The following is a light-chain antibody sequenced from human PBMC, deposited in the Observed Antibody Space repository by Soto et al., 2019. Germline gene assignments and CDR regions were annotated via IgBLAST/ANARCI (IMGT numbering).Light chain of an antibody. CDR1: QSITSY. CDR2: AAS. J-gene: IGKJ1*01. CDR3: QQSYSSPRT. V-gene: IGKV1-39*01. Sequence: DIPMTQSPSSLSASVADRVTITCRASQSITSYLNWYQKKSGKAPKLLIHAASRLQSGVPSRFSGSGSGTDFTLTISSLHPEDSATYYCQQSYSSPRTFGRGTNVELK.